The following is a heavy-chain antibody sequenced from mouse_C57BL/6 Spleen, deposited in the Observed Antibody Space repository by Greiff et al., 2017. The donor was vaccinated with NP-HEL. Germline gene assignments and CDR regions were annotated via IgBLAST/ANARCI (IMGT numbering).Heavy chain of an antibody. CDR1: GYTFTSYW. CDR3: AQGHDYWRFFDY. Sequence: QVQLQQSGAELVKPGASVKLSCKAFGYTFTSYWMHWVKQRPGQGLEWIGMIYPNSGSTNYNEKFKSKATLTVDKSSSTAYMQLSSLTSEYSAVDYCAQGHDYWRFFDYWGQGTTLTVSS. V-gene: IGHV1-64*01. D-gene: IGHD2-4*01. CDR2: IYPNSGST. J-gene: IGHJ2*01.